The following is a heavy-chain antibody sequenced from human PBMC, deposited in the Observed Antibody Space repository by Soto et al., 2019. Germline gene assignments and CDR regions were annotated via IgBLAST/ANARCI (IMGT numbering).Heavy chain of an antibody. J-gene: IGHJ3*02. CDR2: IYYSGST. CDR3: AESSNYGFAFDI. Sequence: QVQLQESGPGLVKPSQTLSLTCTVSGGSISSGDYYWSWIRQPTGKGLEWIGYIYYSGSTYYNPSRKSRVTISVDTSKNQFSLKMSSVTAADTAVYYCAESSNYGFAFDIWGQGTMVTVSS. D-gene: IGHD4-4*01. V-gene: IGHV4-30-4*01. CDR1: GGSISSGDYY.